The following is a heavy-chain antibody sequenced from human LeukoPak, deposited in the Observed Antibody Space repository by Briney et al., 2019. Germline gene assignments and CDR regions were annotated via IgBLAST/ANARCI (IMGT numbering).Heavy chain of an antibody. J-gene: IGHJ5*02. CDR2: INHGGST. V-gene: IGHV4-34*01. CDR1: GGSFSGYY. D-gene: IGHD2-2*01. CDR3: ARYLPRDWFDP. Sequence: SETLSLTCAVYGGSFSGYYWSWIRQPPGKGLEWIGEINHGGSTNYNPSLKSRVTISVDTSKNQFSLKLSSVTAADTAVYYCARYLPRDWFDPWGQGTLVTVSS.